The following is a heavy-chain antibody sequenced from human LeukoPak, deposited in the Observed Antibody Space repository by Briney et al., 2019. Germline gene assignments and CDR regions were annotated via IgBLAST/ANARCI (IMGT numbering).Heavy chain of an antibody. CDR1: GFTFSSYW. J-gene: IGHJ3*02. Sequence: GGSLRLSCAASGFTFSSYWMSWVRQAPGKGLEWVANIKQDGSEKYYVDSVKGRFTISRDNAKNSLYLQMNSLRAEDAAVYYCARGARWYFGAFDIWGQGTMVTVSS. D-gene: IGHD3-9*01. V-gene: IGHV3-7*01. CDR2: IKQDGSEK. CDR3: ARGARWYFGAFDI.